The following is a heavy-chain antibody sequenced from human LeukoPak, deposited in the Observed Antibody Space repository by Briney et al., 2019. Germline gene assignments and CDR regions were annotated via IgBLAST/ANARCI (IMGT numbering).Heavy chain of an antibody. Sequence: PSETLSLTCTVSGGSISSYYWSWIRQPPGKGLEWIGYIYYSGSTNYNPSLKSRVTIPVGTSKNQFSLKLSSVTAADTAVYYCARDGYYYDSSGYSPWGQGTLVTVSS. CDR1: GGSISSYY. D-gene: IGHD3-22*01. V-gene: IGHV4-59*01. J-gene: IGHJ5*02. CDR3: ARDGYYYDSSGYSP. CDR2: IYYSGST.